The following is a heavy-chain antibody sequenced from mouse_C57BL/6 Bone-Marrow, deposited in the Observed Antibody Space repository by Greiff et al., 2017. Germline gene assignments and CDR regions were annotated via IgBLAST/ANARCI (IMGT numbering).Heavy chain of an antibody. Sequence: QVQLQQPGAELVKPGASVKLSCKASGYTFTSYWMHCVKQRPGQGLEWIGMIHPNSGSTNYNEKFKSKATLTVDKSSSTAYMQLSSLTSEDSAVYYCARGDTTVVEDYFDYWGQGTTLTVSS. CDR2: IHPNSGST. CDR3: ARGDTTVVEDYFDY. J-gene: IGHJ2*01. D-gene: IGHD1-1*01. V-gene: IGHV1-64*01. CDR1: GYTFTSYW.